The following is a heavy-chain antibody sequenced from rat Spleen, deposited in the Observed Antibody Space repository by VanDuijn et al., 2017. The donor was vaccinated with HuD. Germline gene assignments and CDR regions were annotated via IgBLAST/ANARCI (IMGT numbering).Heavy chain of an antibody. D-gene: IGHD1-11*01. CDR2: IRTKPNNYAT. J-gene: IGHJ2*01. V-gene: IGHV10-5*01. Sequence: VQLVESGGGLVQPKESLKISCAASGFTFSNAAMYWVRQAPGKGLEWVARIRTKPNNYATYYADSVKGRFTISRDDSKSMVYLQMDNLKTEETAMYYCTVPLTTEGDYWGQGVMVTVSS. CDR3: TVPLTTEGDY. CDR1: GFTFSNAA.